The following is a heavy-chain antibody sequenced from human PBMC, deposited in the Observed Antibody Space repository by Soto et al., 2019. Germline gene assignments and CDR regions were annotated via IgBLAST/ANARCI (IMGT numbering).Heavy chain of an antibody. Sequence: GGSLRLSCAASRLTFSDYYMSWIRQAPGKGLEWLSYISSSGTTIHYADSVKGRFTISRDTAKNSLFLQMNSLRAEDTAVYYCVARIQLWNRVDFWGQGTLVTVSS. D-gene: IGHD5-18*01. V-gene: IGHV3-11*01. CDR1: RLTFSDYY. CDR2: ISSSGTTI. J-gene: IGHJ4*02. CDR3: VARIQLWNRVDF.